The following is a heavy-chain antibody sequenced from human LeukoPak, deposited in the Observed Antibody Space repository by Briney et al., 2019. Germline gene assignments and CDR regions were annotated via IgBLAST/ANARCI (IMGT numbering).Heavy chain of an antibody. CDR2: ISSGSGTS. CDR3: ARDQNWSFDY. J-gene: IGHJ4*02. CDR1: GFTFGDYA. V-gene: IGHV3-11*06. D-gene: IGHD1-1*01. Sequence: GGSLRLSCTTSGFTFGDYAMSWLRQAPGKGLEWVSYISSGSGTSTYAESVKGRFTISRDTAKNSLYLQMNSLRDEDTGVYYCARDQNWSFDYWGQGALVTVSS.